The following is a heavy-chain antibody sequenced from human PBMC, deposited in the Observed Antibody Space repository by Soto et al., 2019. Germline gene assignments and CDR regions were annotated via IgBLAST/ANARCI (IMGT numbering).Heavy chain of an antibody. CDR2: CYPGDSDT. J-gene: IGHJ4*01. CDR1: GYYFPSYW. Sequence: ESLKICFKGSGYYFPSYWIGWVCQIAGKSLDETGICYPGDSDTRYSPSFQGQVTYSEDSCISAAYLQWSSLKPPDTAKDYCARQGNGAEGFDYWGQGTLVTVSS. CDR3: ARQGNGAEGFDY. V-gene: IGHV5-51*01. D-gene: IGHD4-17*01.